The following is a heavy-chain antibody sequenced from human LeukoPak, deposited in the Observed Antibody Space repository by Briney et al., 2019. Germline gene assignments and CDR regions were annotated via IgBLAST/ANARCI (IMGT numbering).Heavy chain of an antibody. V-gene: IGHV3-11*01. D-gene: IGHD3-10*01. CDR3: ARESMGYYNGSGSYYTTTPYYFDY. CDR1: GFTFSDYY. Sequence: GGSLRLSCAAPGFTFSDYYMSWIRQAPGKGLEWVSYISSSGSTIYYADSVKGRFTISRDNAKNSLYLQMNSLRAEDTAVYYCARESMGYYNGSGSYYTTTPYYFDYWGQGTLVTVSS. CDR2: ISSSGSTI. J-gene: IGHJ4*02.